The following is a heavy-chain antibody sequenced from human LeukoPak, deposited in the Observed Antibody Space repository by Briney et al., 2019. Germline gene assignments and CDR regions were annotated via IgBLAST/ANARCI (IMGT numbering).Heavy chain of an antibody. J-gene: IGHJ4*02. CDR1: GFTFSSYG. V-gene: IGHV3-23*01. D-gene: IGHD5-18*01. Sequence: GGSLRLSCAASGFTFSSYGMSWVRQAPGKGLEWVSAISGSGGSTYYADSVKGRFTISRDNSKNTLYLQMNSLRAEDTAVYYCAKLRIQLWDSIDYWGQGTLVTVSS. CDR2: ISGSGGST. CDR3: AKLRIQLWDSIDY.